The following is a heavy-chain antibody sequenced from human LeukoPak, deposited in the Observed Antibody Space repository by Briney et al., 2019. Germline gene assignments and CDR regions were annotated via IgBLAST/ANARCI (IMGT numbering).Heavy chain of an antibody. V-gene: IGHV3-23*01. CDR2: ISGSGGST. CDR1: GFTFSSYA. Sequence: HPGGSLRLSCAASGFTFSSYAMSWVRQAPGKGLEWVSAISGSGGSTYYADSVKGRFTISRDNSKNTLYLQMNSLRAEDTAVYYGAKDHPGGIGGLSSDYWGQGTLVTVSS. CDR3: AKDHPGGIGGLSSDY. J-gene: IGHJ4*02. D-gene: IGHD1-14*01.